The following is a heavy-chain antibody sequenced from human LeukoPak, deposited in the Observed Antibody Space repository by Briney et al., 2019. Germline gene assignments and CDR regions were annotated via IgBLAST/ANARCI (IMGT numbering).Heavy chain of an antibody. J-gene: IGHJ3*02. CDR1: GGSISSYY. Sequence: PSETLSLTCTVSGGSISSYYWSWIRQPPGKGLEWIGYIYYSGSTYYNPSLKSRVTISVDTSKNQFSLKLSSVTAADTAVYYCARHMNYYDSSGYYLNTPSDAFDIRGQGTMVTVSS. CDR2: IYYSGST. CDR3: ARHMNYYDSSGYYLNTPSDAFDI. D-gene: IGHD3-22*01. V-gene: IGHV4-59*08.